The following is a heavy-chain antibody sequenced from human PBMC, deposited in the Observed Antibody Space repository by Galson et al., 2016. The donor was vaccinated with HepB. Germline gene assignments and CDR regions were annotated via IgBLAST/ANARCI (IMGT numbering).Heavy chain of an antibody. Sequence: SLRLSCAASGFTFSNYWMHWVRQVPGKGLVWVSRINGDGTYPNYADSVKGRFTISRDNAKNTLYLQMNSLRDEDTALYYCARVLGLGGGGSFWYFDLWGRGALVTVSS. D-gene: IGHD3-16*01. CDR2: INGDGTYP. CDR1: GFTFSNYW. J-gene: IGHJ2*01. V-gene: IGHV3-74*01. CDR3: ARVLGLGGGGSFWYFDL.